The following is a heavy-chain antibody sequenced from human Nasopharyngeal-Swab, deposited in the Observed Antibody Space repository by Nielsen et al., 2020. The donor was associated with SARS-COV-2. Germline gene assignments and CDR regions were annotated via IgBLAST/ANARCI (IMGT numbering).Heavy chain of an antibody. Sequence: GGSLRLSCAVSGFTFSDYFMDWVRQAPGKGLEWVSTISGGGGSTYYADSVTGRFTISKDNSENMLYLQLNSLRVEDTAVYYCAKGGYTSFFDYWGQGTLVTVSS. CDR3: AKGGYTSFFDY. V-gene: IGHV3-23*01. CDR2: ISGGGGST. CDR1: GFTFSDYF. D-gene: IGHD5-18*01. J-gene: IGHJ4*02.